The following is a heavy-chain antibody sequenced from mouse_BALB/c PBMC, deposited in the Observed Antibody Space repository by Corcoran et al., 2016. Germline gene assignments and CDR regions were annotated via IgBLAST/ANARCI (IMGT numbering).Heavy chain of an antibody. J-gene: IGHJ2*01. V-gene: IGHV8-12*01. Sequence: QVTLKESGPGILQPSQTLSLTCSFSGFSLSTSGMGVSWIRQPSGKGLEWLAHIYWDDDKRYNPSLKSRLTISKATSSNQVFLKITSVDTVDTATYYCARRGLWQNSFDYWGQGTTLPVSS. CDR2: IYWDDDK. CDR1: GFSLSTSGMG. D-gene: IGHD1-1*02. CDR3: ARRGLWQNSFDY.